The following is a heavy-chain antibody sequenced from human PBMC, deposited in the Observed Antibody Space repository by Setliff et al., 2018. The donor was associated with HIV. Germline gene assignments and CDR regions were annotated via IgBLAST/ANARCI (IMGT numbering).Heavy chain of an antibody. V-gene: IGHV5-51*01. CDR3: ARQGYCDTSSCSAAFDK. CDR1: GYTFATDW. Sequence: PGESLTISCEGSGYTFATDWIAWVRQMPGKGLEWMGIIYPADSDTTSSPSFQGRVTFSVDTSISTAYLHFSSLKASDTAIYYCARQGYCDTSSCSAAFDKWGQGTLVTVSS. CDR2: IYPADSDT. D-gene: IGHD2-2*01. J-gene: IGHJ3*02.